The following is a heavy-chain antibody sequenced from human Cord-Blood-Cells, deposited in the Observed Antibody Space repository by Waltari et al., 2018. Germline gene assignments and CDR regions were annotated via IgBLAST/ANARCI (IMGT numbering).Heavy chain of an antibody. CDR2: IYSGGST. J-gene: IGHJ3*02. CDR1: GFTVSSNY. CDR3: ARATGVYAFDI. V-gene: IGHV3-53*02. D-gene: IGHD7-27*01. Sequence: EVQLVETGGGLIQPGGSLRLSCAASGFTVSSNYMSWVRQAPGKGLEWVSVIYSGGSTYYADSVKGRFTISRDNSNNTLYLQMNSLRAEDTAVYYCARATGVYAFDIWGQGTMVTVSS.